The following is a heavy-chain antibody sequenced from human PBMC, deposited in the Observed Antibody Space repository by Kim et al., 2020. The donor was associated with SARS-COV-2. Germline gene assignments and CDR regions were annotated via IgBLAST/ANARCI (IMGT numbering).Heavy chain of an antibody. J-gene: IGHJ1*01. CDR2: ISYDGSNK. CDR3: ARDYMAYCGGDCYTG. D-gene: IGHD2-21*02. Sequence: GGSLILSCAASGFTFSSYAMHWVRQAPGKGLEWVAVISYDGSNKYYADSVKGRFTISRDNSKNTLYLQMNSLRAEDTAVYYCARDYMAYCGGDCYTGWG. V-gene: IGHV3-30*04. CDR1: GFTFSSYA.